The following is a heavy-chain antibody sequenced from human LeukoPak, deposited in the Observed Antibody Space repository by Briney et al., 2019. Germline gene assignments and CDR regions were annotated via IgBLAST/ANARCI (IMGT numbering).Heavy chain of an antibody. D-gene: IGHD1-26*01. Sequence: PGGSLRLSCAASGFTFSSYEMNWVRQAPGKGLEWVSYISSSGSTIYYADSVKGRFAISRDNAKNSLYLQMNSLRAEDTAVYYCASLYSGSYGYYWGQGTLVTVSS. CDR1: GFTFSSYE. J-gene: IGHJ4*02. CDR2: ISSSGSTI. CDR3: ASLYSGSYGYY. V-gene: IGHV3-48*03.